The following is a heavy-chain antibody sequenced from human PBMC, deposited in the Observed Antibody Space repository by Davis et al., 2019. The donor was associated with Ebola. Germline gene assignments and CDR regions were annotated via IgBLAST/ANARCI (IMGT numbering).Heavy chain of an antibody. V-gene: IGHV3-23*01. CDR2: ISGSGGRT. Sequence: GGSLRLSCAASGFTFSSYAMTWVRQSPGKGLEWVSGISGSGGRTNYADSVKGRFTISRDNSENTLSLQMNSLRAEDTAVYYCAKDFRGTLYDAFDIWGQGTMVTVSS. D-gene: IGHD3-3*01. J-gene: IGHJ3*02. CDR3: AKDFRGTLYDAFDI. CDR1: GFTFSSYA.